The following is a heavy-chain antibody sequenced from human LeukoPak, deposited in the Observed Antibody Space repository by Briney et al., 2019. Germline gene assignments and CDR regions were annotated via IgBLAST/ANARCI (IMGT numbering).Heavy chain of an antibody. V-gene: IGHV1-69*13. J-gene: IGHJ3*02. Sequence: ASVKVSCKASGGTFSSYAISWVRQAPGQGLEWMGGIIPIFGTANYAQKFQGRVTITADESTSTAYMELSSPRSEDTAVYYCARGPSWYEDAFDIWGQGTMVTVSS. CDR2: IIPIFGTA. D-gene: IGHD6-13*01. CDR3: ARGPSWYEDAFDI. CDR1: GGTFSSYA.